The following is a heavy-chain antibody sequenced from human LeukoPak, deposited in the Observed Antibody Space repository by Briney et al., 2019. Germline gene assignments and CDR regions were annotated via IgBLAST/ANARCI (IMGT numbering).Heavy chain of an antibody. D-gene: IGHD5-18*01. CDR1: GGSISSSSYY. Sequence: SETLSLTCTVSGGSISSSSYYWGWIRQPPGKGLEWIGSIYYSGSTYHNSSLKSRVTISVDTSKNQFSLKLSPVTAADTAVYYCARVLLYSYGYIDYWGQGTLVTVSS. V-gene: IGHV4-39*07. CDR2: IYYSGST. J-gene: IGHJ4*02. CDR3: ARVLLYSYGYIDY.